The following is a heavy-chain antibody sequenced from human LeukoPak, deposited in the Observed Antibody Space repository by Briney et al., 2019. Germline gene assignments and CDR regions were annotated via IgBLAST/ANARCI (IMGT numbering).Heavy chain of an antibody. J-gene: IGHJ6*03. CDR1: GFTFSSYW. CDR2: VTGETNT. Sequence: GGSLRLSCAASGFTFSSYWIHWVRQAPGKGLEWISHVTGETNTRYADSVKGRFTISRDNSKNTLYLQMNSLRAEDTAVYYCANTGSPYYYYYMDVWGKGTTVTVSS. V-gene: IGHV3-74*01. CDR3: ANTGSPYYYYYMDV. D-gene: IGHD3-10*01.